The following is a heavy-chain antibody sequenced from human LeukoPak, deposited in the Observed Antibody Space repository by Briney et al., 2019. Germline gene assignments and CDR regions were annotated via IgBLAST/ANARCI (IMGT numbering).Heavy chain of an antibody. Sequence: GRSLRLSCAASGFTFSSYGMHWVRQAPGKGLEWVAVISYDGSNKYYADSVKGRFTISRDNSKNTLYLQMNSLRAEDTAVYYCAKAGYYYDSSGYYGALYFDYWGQGTLVTVSS. J-gene: IGHJ4*02. CDR2: ISYDGSNK. D-gene: IGHD3-22*01. CDR1: GFTFSSYG. CDR3: AKAGYYYDSSGYYGALYFDY. V-gene: IGHV3-30*18.